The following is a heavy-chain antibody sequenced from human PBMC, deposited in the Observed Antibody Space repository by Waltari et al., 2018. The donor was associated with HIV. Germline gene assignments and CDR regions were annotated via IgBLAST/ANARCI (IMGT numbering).Heavy chain of an antibody. CDR1: GFAYVSYA. V-gene: IGHV3-23*01. CDR2: ISGSGAYS. Sequence: EVQLLESGGGLVQPGGSRRLSFAASGFAYVSYAMTWVRQSPGRGLGWVSAISGSGAYSFYADSVKGRFSISRDNSKNTVYLQMNNLRAADTAIYYCAKAFSDNTAYYYDFWGRGTRVTVAS. CDR3: AKAFSDNTAYYYDF. J-gene: IGHJ4*02. D-gene: IGHD3-22*01.